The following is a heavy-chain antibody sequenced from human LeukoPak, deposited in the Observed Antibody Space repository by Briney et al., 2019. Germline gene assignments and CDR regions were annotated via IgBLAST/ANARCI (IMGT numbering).Heavy chain of an antibody. J-gene: IGHJ4*02. CDR3: ARVGRVGATGEFDY. Sequence: ASETLSLTCTVSGGSISSSTYYWGWIRQPPGKGLEWIGSIYYSGSTYYNPSLKSRVTISVDTSKNQFSLKLSSVTAADTAVYYCARVGRVGATGEFDYWGQGTLVTVSS. CDR1: GGSISSSTYY. CDR2: IYYSGST. V-gene: IGHV4-39*07. D-gene: IGHD1-26*01.